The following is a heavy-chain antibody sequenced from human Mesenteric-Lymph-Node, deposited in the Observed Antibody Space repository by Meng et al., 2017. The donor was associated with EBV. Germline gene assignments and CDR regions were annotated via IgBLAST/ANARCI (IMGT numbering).Heavy chain of an antibody. D-gene: IGHD1-1*01. CDR3: ARGRRGVQYFDF. CDR1: GGSVTSGSYY. V-gene: IGHV4-61*01. CDR2: IHYSGST. Sequence: QVPQQESGPGLVKPSETLSLTCTVSGGSVTSGSYYWNWIRQPPGKRLEWIGYIHYSGSTNYNPSLKSQITISVDTSKNQLSLRVSHVTAADTAVYYCARGRRGVQYFDFWGQGALVTVSS. J-gene: IGHJ4*02.